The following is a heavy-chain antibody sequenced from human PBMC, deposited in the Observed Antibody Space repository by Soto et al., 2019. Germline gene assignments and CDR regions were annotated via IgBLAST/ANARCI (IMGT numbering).Heavy chain of an antibody. V-gene: IGHV3-7*01. CDR3: ARLRQYYDILTGYTPDAFDI. CDR1: GFTCSSYW. Sequence: EVQLVESGGGLVQPGGSLRLSCAASGFTCSSYWMSWVRQAPGEGLEWVANIKQDGSEKYYVDCVKGRFTISRDNAKNSLYLQMNSLRAEDTAVYYCARLRQYYDILTGYTPDAFDICGQGTMVTVSS. D-gene: IGHD3-9*01. CDR2: IKQDGSEK. J-gene: IGHJ3*02.